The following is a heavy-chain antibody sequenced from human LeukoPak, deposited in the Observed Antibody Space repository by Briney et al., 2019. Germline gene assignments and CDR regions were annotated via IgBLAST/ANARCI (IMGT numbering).Heavy chain of an antibody. CDR2: IYYSGST. Sequence: SETLSLTCAVYGGSFSGYYWSWIRQPPGKGLEWIGYIYYSGSTNYNPSLKSRVTISVDTSKNQFSLKLSSVTAADTAVYYCARDPGYYYDSSGPDYYYYYGMDVWGQGTTVTVSS. D-gene: IGHD3-22*01. CDR1: GGSFSGYY. J-gene: IGHJ6*02. CDR3: ARDPGYYYDSSGPDYYYYYGMDV. V-gene: IGHV4-59*01.